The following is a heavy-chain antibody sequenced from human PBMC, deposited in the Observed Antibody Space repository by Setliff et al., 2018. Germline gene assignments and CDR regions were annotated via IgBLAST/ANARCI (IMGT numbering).Heavy chain of an antibody. Sequence: PGGSLRLSCVASGLTFKNYGMHWVRQAPGKGLEWVAVIWYDGNNKDHADSVKGRFTISRDNSKNTLYLQMDSLRVEDTAVYYCVRGEMFSTSPRADWGQGTQVTVSS. CDR2: IWYDGNNK. J-gene: IGHJ4*02. CDR1: GLTFKNYG. D-gene: IGHD2-2*01. CDR3: VRGEMFSTSPRAD. V-gene: IGHV3-33*01.